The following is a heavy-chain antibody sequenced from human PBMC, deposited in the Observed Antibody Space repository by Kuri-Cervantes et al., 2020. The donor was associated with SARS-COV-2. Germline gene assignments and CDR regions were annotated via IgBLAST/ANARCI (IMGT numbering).Heavy chain of an antibody. D-gene: IGHD5-12*01. J-gene: IGHJ4*02. Sequence: GESLKISCAASGFTFSSYWMSWVRQAPGKGLEWVANIKQDGSEKYYVDSVKGRFTISRHNSKNTLYLQMNSLRAEDTAVYYCARTLIDDYDYWGQGTLVTVSS. CDR2: IKQDGSEK. V-gene: IGHV3-7*03. CDR3: ARTLIDDYDY. CDR1: GFTFSSYW.